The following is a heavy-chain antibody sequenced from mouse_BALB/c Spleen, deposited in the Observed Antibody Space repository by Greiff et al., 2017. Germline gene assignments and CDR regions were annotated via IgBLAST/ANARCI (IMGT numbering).Heavy chain of an antibody. CDR2: ISSGSSTI. D-gene: IGHD2-1*01. J-gene: IGHJ2*01. Sequence: DVMLVESGGGLVQPGGSRKLSCAASGFTFSSFGMHWVRQAPEKGLEWVAYISSGSSTIYYADTVKGRFTISRDNPKNTLFLQMTSLRSEDTAMYYCARGGIYYGNLFDYWGQGTTLTVSS. CDR1: GFTFSSFG. V-gene: IGHV5-17*02. CDR3: ARGGIYYGNLFDY.